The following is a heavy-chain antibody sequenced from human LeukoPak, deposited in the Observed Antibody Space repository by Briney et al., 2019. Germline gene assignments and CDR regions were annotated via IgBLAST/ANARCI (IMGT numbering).Heavy chain of an antibody. Sequence: GASVKVSCKASGGTFSSYAISWVRQAPGQGLEWMGRIIPILGIANYAQKFQGRVTITADKSTSTAYMELSSLRSEDTAVYYCAREDYGDNYDYWGQGTLVTVSS. J-gene: IGHJ4*02. CDR2: IIPILGIA. CDR3: AREDYGDNYDY. V-gene: IGHV1-69*04. D-gene: IGHD4-17*01. CDR1: GGTFSSYA.